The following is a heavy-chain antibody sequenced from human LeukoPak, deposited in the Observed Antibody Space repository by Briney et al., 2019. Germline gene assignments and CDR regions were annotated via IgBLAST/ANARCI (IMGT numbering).Heavy chain of an antibody. J-gene: IGHJ4*02. Sequence: ASETLSLTCTVSGGSISSSSYYWGWIRQPPGKGLEWIGSIYYSGGTYYNPSLKSRVTISVDTSKNQFSLKLSSVTAADTAVYYCAREPRYCSSTSCYPYYFDYWGQGTLVTVSS. CDR1: GGSISSSSYY. CDR2: IYYSGGT. CDR3: AREPRYCSSTSCYPYYFDY. D-gene: IGHD2-2*01. V-gene: IGHV4-39*02.